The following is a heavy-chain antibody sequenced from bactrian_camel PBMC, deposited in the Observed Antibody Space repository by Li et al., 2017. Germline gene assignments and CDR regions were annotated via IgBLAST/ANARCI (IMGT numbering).Heavy chain of an antibody. CDR3: AADYAPIGCRVGRTPQPDDYNI. V-gene: IGHV3S53*01. J-gene: IGHJ4*01. D-gene: IGHD5*01. Sequence: HVQLVESGGGSVQSGGSLRLSCEAFKLTYSPYYCLGWFRQAPGKEREVVAAVDSDGRTDYAPFAKGRFTISKDGFKTAQSLQMNDLEPEDTAMYYCAADYAPIGCRVGRTPQPDDYNIWGQGTQVTVS. CDR1: KLTYSPYYC. CDR2: VDSDGRT.